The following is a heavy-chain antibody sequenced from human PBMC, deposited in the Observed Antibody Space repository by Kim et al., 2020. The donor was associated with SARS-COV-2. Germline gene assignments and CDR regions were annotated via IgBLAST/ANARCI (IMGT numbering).Heavy chain of an antibody. J-gene: IGHJ6*02. CDR2: IYYSGST. V-gene: IGHV4-59*01. D-gene: IGHD3-3*01. CDR3: ARFQHDFWSGFYRFDYYYGMDV. CDR1: GGSISSYY. Sequence: SETLSLTCTVSGGSISSYYWSWIRQPPGKGLEWIGYIYYSGSTNYNPSLKSRVTISVDTSKNQFSLMLSSVTAADTAVYYCARFQHDFWSGFYRFDYYYGMDVWGQGTTVTVSS.